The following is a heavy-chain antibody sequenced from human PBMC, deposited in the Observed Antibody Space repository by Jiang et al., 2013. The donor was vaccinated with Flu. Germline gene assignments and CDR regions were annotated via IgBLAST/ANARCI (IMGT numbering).Heavy chain of an antibody. V-gene: IGHV1-18*01. D-gene: IGHD1-1*01. J-gene: IGHJ4*02. CDR1: GYTFTNYG. CDR2: ISGNNDNT. Sequence: GAEVKKPGASVKVSCKTSGYTFTNYGVSWVRQAPGQGLEWMGWISGNNDNTNYAQNIQGRATMTTDASTSTAYMELRGLRSDDTAVYYCVRDGHSNNWYVDLLGYWGQGTLVTVSS. CDR3: VRDGHSNNWYVDLLGY.